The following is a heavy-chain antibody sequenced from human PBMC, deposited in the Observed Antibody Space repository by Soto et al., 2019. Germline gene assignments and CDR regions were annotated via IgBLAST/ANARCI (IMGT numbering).Heavy chain of an antibody. CDR2: ISSTGSAI. CDR1: GFTLGTYS. V-gene: IGHV3-48*01. CDR3: ARDPDYYYYMDV. J-gene: IGHJ6*03. Sequence: GGSLRLSCAASGFTLGTYSMNWIRQAPGKGLEWISYISSTGSAIYYADSVKGRFTISRDNAKNSLYLQMNSLIAEDTAMYYCARDPDYYYYMDVWGKGTTATVSS.